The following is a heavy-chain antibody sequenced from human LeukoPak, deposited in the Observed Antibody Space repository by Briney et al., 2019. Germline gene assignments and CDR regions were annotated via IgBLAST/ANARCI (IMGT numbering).Heavy chain of an antibody. Sequence: SETLSLTCTVSDGSISTSDYYWSWIRQPPGKGLEWIGEINHSGSTNYNPSLKSRVTISVDTSKNQFSLKLSSVTAADTAVYYCARDRSYYMDVWGKGTTVTISS. CDR1: DGSISTSDYY. CDR3: ARDRSYYMDV. V-gene: IGHV4-39*07. J-gene: IGHJ6*03. CDR2: INHSGST.